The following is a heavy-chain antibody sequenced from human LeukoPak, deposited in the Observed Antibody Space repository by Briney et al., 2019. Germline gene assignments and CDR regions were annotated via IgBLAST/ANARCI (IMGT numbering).Heavy chain of an antibody. D-gene: IGHD7-27*01. J-gene: IGHJ4*02. CDR3: ARGLGTKSPFDY. V-gene: IGHV4-34*01. CDR2: INHSGST. Sequence: MPSETLSLTCAVYGGSFSGYYWSWIRQPPGKGLEWIGEINHSGSTNYNPSLKSRVTISVDTSKNQFSLKLSSVTAADTAVYYCARGLGTKSPFDYWGQGTLVTVSS. CDR1: GGSFSGYY.